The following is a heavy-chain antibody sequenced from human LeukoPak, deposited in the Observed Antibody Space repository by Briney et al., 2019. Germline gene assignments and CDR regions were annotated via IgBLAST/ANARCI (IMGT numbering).Heavy chain of an antibody. D-gene: IGHD4-17*01. Sequence: SETLSLTCAVYGGSFSGYYWSWIRPPPGKGLEWIGEINHSGSTKYNPSLKSRVTISVDTSKNQFSLKLSSVTAADTAVYYCASYDYGDFLSYWGQGTLVTVSS. CDR2: INHSGST. J-gene: IGHJ4*02. CDR3: ASYDYGDFLSY. V-gene: IGHV4-34*01. CDR1: GGSFSGYY.